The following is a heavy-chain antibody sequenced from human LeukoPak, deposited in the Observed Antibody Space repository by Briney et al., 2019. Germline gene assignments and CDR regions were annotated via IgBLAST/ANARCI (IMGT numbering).Heavy chain of an antibody. CDR2: ISSSSSTI. CDR1: GFTFSSYS. D-gene: IGHD3-22*01. V-gene: IGHV3-48*01. J-gene: IGHJ4*02. Sequence: GGSLRLSCAASGFTFSSYSMNWVRQAPGKGLEWVSYISSSSSTIYYADSGKGRFTISRDNAKNSLYLQMNSLRAEDTAVYYCARGAHGGRGYRDRKYYFDYWGQGTLVTVSS. CDR3: ARGAHGGRGYRDRKYYFDY.